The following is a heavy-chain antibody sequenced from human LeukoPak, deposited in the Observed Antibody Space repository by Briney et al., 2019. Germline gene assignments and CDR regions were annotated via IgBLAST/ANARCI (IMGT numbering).Heavy chain of an antibody. D-gene: IGHD3-10*01. Sequence: ASVKVSCKASGYTFTSYDINWVRQATGQGLEWMEWMNPNSGNTGYAQKFQGRVTMTRNTSISTAYMELNSLRAEDTAVYYCAKDARIGFGELSPHFDYWGQGTLVTVSS. CDR2: MNPNSGNT. CDR1: GYTFTSYD. V-gene: IGHV1-8*01. J-gene: IGHJ4*02. CDR3: AKDARIGFGELSPHFDY.